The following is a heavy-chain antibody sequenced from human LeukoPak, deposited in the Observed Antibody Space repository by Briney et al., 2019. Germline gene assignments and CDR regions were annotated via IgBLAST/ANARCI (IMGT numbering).Heavy chain of an antibody. Sequence: GGSLRLSCAASGFTFSSYSMNWVRPAPGKGLEWVSSINSSSSYIYYADSVKGRFTISRDNAKNSLYLQMNSLRAEDTAVYYCAREGDIYCSGGSCHPPDYWGQGTLVTVSS. CDR1: GFTFSSYS. CDR3: AREGDIYCSGGSCHPPDY. D-gene: IGHD2-15*01. V-gene: IGHV3-21*01. CDR2: INSSSSYI. J-gene: IGHJ4*02.